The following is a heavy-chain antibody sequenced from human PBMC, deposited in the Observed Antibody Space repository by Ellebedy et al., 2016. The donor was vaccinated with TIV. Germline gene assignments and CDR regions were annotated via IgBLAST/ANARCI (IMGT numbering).Heavy chain of an antibody. CDR1: GFTFSTYA. CDR3: ARAQGPQDYGDYGV. Sequence: GGSLRLSXAASGFTFSTYAIHWVRQAPGKGLEWVAVISYDGSNKYYADSVKGRFTISRDNSKNTLYLQMNSLRTADTALYYCARAQGPQDYGDYGVWGQGTLVTVSS. J-gene: IGHJ4*02. CDR2: ISYDGSNK. D-gene: IGHD4-17*01. V-gene: IGHV3-30-3*01.